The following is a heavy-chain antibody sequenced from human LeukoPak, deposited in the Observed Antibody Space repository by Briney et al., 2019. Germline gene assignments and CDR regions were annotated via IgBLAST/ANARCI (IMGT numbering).Heavy chain of an antibody. J-gene: IGHJ4*02. CDR1: GFTFSGYP. CDR3: ARDGYGDLGPYYFDY. V-gene: IGHV3-30-3*01. Sequence: PGGSLRLSCAASGFTFSGYPIHWVRQAPGKGLEWVAVISYDGSNKYYADSVKGRFTISRDNSKNTLYLQMNSLRAEDTAVYYCARDGYGDLGPYYFDYWGQGTLVTVSS. D-gene: IGHD4-17*01. CDR2: ISYDGSNK.